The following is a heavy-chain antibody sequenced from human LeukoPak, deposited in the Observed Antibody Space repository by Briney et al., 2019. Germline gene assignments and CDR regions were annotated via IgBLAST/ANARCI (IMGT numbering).Heavy chain of an antibody. D-gene: IGHD3-3*01. CDR1: GFTFSGYW. CDR3: AKDQGTAIFGMIIPDWYFDL. CDR2: ISGGSNNI. Sequence: GGSLRLSCAASGFTFSGYWMSWVRQAPGKGLEWVSSISGGSNNINYAGSVKGRFTTSRDNSQNTLYLQMNSLRAGDTAVYYCAKDQGTAIFGMIIPDWYFDLWGRGTLVTVSS. J-gene: IGHJ2*01. V-gene: IGHV3-23*01.